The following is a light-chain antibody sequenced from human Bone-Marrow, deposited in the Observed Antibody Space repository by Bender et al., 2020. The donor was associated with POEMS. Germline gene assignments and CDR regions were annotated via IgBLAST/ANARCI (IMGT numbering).Light chain of an antibody. J-gene: IGLJ2*01. CDR2: EVS. V-gene: IGLV2-14*01. CDR3: SSYTSSTTVI. Sequence: QSALTQPASVSGSPGQSITVSCTGTRSDIGIYNYVSWYQQHPGKVPKLIIYEVSNRPSGVSNRFSGSKSGNTASLTISGLQAEDEADYYCSSYTSSTTVIFGGGTKLTVL. CDR1: RSDIGIYNY.